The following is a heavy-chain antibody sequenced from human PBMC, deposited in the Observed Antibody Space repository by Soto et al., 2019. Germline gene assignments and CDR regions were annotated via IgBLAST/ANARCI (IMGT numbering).Heavy chain of an antibody. V-gene: IGHV4-39*07. CDR2: IYYTGST. J-gene: IGHJ6*02. CDR3: ARSYPNTIFGVVPSRGLDV. CDR1: GGSISSSSYY. D-gene: IGHD3-3*01. Sequence: PSETLSLTCTVSGGSISSSSYYWGWIRQPPGKGLEWIGSIYYTGSTNFNPSLKNRVIISVDTSKNQFSLKLSSVTAADTAVYYCARSYPNTIFGVVPSRGLDVWGQGTTVTVSS.